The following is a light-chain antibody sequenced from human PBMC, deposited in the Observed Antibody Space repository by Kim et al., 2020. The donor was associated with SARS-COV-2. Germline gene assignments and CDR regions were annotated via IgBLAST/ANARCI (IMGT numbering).Light chain of an antibody. CDR3: CSYTSDSTFV. V-gene: IGLV2-14*03. Sequence: GQSITISCTGTSGNVGAFNYVSWYQQYPGKAPKLIIFDVNKRPSGVSSRFSGSKSGNTASLTISGLQPEDEADYYCCSYTSDSTFVLGTGTKVTVL. CDR2: DVN. CDR1: SGNVGAFNY. J-gene: IGLJ1*01.